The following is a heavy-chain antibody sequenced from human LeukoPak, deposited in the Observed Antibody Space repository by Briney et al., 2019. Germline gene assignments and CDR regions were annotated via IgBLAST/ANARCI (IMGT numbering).Heavy chain of an antibody. V-gene: IGHV3-23*01. CDR1: GFTFSSYA. CDR3: AKATTVGFYYYGMDV. Sequence: GGSLRLSCAASGFTFSSYATSWVRQAPGKGLEWVSVISGSGGNTYYADSVKGRFTISRDNSKNTLYLQMNSLRAEDTAIYYCAKATTVGFYYYGMDVWGQGTTVTVSS. J-gene: IGHJ6*02. CDR2: ISGSGGNT. D-gene: IGHD4-11*01.